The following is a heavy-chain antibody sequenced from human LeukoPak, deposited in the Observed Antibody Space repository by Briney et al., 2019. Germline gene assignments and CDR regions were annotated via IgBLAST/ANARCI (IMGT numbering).Heavy chain of an antibody. V-gene: IGHV3-48*01. D-gene: IGHD6-19*01. CDR3: ARAGGGAVAGAYYFDY. Sequence: GGSLRLSCAASGFTFNSYSMNWVRQAPGKGLEWVSYISTSSSTIYYADSVKGRFTISRDNAKNSLYLQMSSLRAEDTAVYYCARAGGGAVAGAYYFDYWGQGTLVTVSS. CDR1: GFTFNSYS. J-gene: IGHJ4*02. CDR2: ISTSSSTI.